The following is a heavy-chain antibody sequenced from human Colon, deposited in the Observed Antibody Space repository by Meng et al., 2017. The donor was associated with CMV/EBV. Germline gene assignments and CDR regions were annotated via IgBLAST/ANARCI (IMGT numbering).Heavy chain of an antibody. J-gene: IGHJ6*02. CDR2: ISIQGTTT. Sequence: GKSLKISCVASGFTLSSYWMHWVRQAPGKGLVWVSRISIQGTTTTYADSVRGRFTISRDSAKNTVYLQMNSLRGEDTAEYYCARDNYYGMDVWGQGTTVTISS. V-gene: IGHV3-74*01. CDR1: GFTLSSYW. CDR3: ARDNYYGMDV.